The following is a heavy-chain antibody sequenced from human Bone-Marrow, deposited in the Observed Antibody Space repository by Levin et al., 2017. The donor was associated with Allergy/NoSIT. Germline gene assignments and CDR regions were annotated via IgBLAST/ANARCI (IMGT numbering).Heavy chain of an antibody. CDR1: GGTFSSYA. Sequence: SVKVSCKASGGTFSSYAISWVRQAPGQGLEWTGGIIPIFGTANYAQKFQGRVTITADESTSTAYMELSSLRSEDTAVYYCARRGSGFLTGYSNWFDPWGQGTLVTVSS. CDR3: ARRGSGFLTGYSNWFDP. V-gene: IGHV1-69*13. CDR2: IIPIFGTA. J-gene: IGHJ5*02. D-gene: IGHD3-9*01.